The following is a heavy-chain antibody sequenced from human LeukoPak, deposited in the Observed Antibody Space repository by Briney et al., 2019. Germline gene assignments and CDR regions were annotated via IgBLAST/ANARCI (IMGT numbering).Heavy chain of an antibody. Sequence: PGGSLRLSCAASGFTFSSYAMSWVRQAPGKGLEWVSAISGSGGSTYYADSVKGRFTISRDNAKNSLYLQMNSLRAEDTAVYYCARVRYGSGSYLNYFDYWGQGTLVTVSS. V-gene: IGHV3-23*01. CDR1: GFTFSSYA. J-gene: IGHJ4*02. CDR3: ARVRYGSGSYLNYFDY. CDR2: ISGSGGST. D-gene: IGHD3-10*01.